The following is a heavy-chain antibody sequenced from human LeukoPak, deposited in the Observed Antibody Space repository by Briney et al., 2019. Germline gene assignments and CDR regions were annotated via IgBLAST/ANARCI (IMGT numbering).Heavy chain of an antibody. CDR1: GLILSSYV. Sequence: GGSLRLSCAASGLILSSYVMSWVRQAPGKGLEWVSTITVSGGRTYYADSVKGRFTISRDNAKNSLYLQMNSLRAEDTALYYCGRAYDFSRHWGQGTLVTVSS. CDR3: GRAYDFSRH. CDR2: ITVSGGRT. V-gene: IGHV3-23*01. D-gene: IGHD3-3*01. J-gene: IGHJ4*02.